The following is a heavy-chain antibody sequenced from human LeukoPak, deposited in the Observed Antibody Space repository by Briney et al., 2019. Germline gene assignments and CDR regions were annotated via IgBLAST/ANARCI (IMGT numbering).Heavy chain of an antibody. CDR3: AKDLRWWAAADH. V-gene: IGHV3-23*01. J-gene: IGHJ1*01. Sequence: GGSLILSCGASGFPLSGNAMSWVRQAPGRGLEWVSGVGGDDRTHYADSVRGLFTISRDNSMNTVSLDMNRVRVEDTAVYYCAKDLRWWAAADHWGQGALVTVAS. D-gene: IGHD2-15*01. CDR2: VGGDDRT. CDR1: GFPLSGNA.